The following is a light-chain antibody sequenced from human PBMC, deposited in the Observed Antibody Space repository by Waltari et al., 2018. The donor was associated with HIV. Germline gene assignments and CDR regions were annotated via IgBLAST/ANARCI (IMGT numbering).Light chain of an antibody. J-gene: IGLJ1*01. CDR3: CSYAGSSTDV. V-gene: IGLV2-23*02. CDR2: EVS. Sequence: QSALTQPASVSGSPGQSITISCTGTSSDVGSYNLVSWYQQHPGKAPKLMIYEVSKRPSGVSNRFSGSKSGNTASLTIAGLQAEDEADYYCCSYAGSSTDVFGTGTKVTVL. CDR1: SSDVGSYNL.